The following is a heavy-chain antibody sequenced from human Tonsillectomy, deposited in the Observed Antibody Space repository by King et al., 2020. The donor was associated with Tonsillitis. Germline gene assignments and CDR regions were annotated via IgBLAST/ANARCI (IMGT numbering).Heavy chain of an antibody. CDR3: ARERLAYYDGSGTYFQAFDY. D-gene: IGHD3-10*01. J-gene: IGHJ4*02. CDR2: ISYDGVNK. CDR1: GFTFSNYG. V-gene: IGHV3-30*05. Sequence: VQLVESGGGVVQPGRSLSLSCAASGFTFSNYGMHWVRQAPGKGLEWVALISYDGVNKYYADSVKGRFTISRDNSKNTLYLQMNSLRAEDTAVYYCARERLAYYDGSGTYFQAFDYWGQGTLVTVSS.